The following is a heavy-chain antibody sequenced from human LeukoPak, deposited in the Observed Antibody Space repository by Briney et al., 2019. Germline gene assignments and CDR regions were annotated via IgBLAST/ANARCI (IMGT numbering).Heavy chain of an antibody. Sequence: GGSLRLSCAASGFTFSSYAMSWVRQAPGKGLEWVSAISGSGGSTYYADSVKGRFTISRDNSKNTLYLQMNSLRAEDTAVYYRAKLEGVAVAGRGLYYFDYWGQGTLVTVSS. CDR2: ISGSGGST. CDR3: AKLEGVAVAGRGLYYFDY. D-gene: IGHD6-19*01. J-gene: IGHJ4*02. V-gene: IGHV3-23*01. CDR1: GFTFSSYA.